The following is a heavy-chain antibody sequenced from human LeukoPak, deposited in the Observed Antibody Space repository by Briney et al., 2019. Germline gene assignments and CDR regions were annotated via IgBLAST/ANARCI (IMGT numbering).Heavy chain of an antibody. CDR1: GFTFDDYA. V-gene: IGHV3-9*01. Sequence: GRSLRLSCAASGFTFDDYAMHWVRQAPGKGLEWVSGISWNSGSIDYADSVKGRFTISRDNAKNSLYLQMNSLRADDTALYYRAKDIGSSGWWASDYWGQGTLVTVSS. CDR2: ISWNSGSI. D-gene: IGHD6-19*01. J-gene: IGHJ4*02. CDR3: AKDIGSSGWWASDY.